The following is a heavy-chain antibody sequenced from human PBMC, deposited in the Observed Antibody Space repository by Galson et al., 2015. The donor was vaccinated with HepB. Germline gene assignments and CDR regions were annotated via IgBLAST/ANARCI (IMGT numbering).Heavy chain of an antibody. D-gene: IGHD2-15*01. CDR3: ARDWCTGGSCYTRFDY. J-gene: IGHJ4*02. V-gene: IGHV3-33*01. Sequence: LRLSCAASGFPFSSYGMHWVRQAPGKGLEWVAVIWYDGSNKYYADSLKGRFTISRDNSKNTLYLQMNSLRAEDTAVYYCARDWCTGGSCYTRFDYWGQGTLVAVSS. CDR2: IWYDGSNK. CDR1: GFPFSSYG.